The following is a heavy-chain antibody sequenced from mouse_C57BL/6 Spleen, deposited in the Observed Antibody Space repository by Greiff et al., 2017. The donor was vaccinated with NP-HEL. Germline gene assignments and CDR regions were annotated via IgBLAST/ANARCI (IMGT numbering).Heavy chain of an antibody. D-gene: IGHD2-5*01. Sequence: QVQLQQSGAELARPGASVKLSCKASGYTFTSYGISWVKQRTGQGLEWIGEIYPRSGNTYYNEKFKGKATLTADKSSSTAYMELRSLTSEDSAVYFCARHYSNYAWFAYWGQGTLVTVSA. CDR2: IYPRSGNT. CDR1: GYTFTSYG. J-gene: IGHJ3*01. V-gene: IGHV1-81*01. CDR3: ARHYSNYAWFAY.